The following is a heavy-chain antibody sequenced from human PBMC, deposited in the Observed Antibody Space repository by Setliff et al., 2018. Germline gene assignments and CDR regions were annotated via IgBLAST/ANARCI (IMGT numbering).Heavy chain of an antibody. J-gene: IGHJ5*02. V-gene: IGHV4-39*07. CDR2: IYYRGST. Sequence: SETLSLTCTVSGGSISSSSYYWGWIRQPPGKGLEWIGSIYYRGSTYYNPSLKSRVTISVDTSKNQFSLKLSPVTAADTAVYYCARVLNWFDPWGQGTLVTVSS. D-gene: IGHD1-26*01. CDR1: GGSISSSSYY. CDR3: ARVLNWFDP.